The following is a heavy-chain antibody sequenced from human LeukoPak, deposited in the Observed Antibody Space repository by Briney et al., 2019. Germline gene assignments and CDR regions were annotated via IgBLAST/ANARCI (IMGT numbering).Heavy chain of an antibody. CDR2: IGWNSGSV. V-gene: IGHV3-9*01. CDR1: GFTFDDYA. D-gene: IGHD3-22*01. Sequence: PGGSLRLSCAASGFTFDDYAMHWVRHAPGKGLEWVSGIGWNSGSVGYADSVKGRFTISRDNAKNSLFLQMNSLRAEDTALYYCAKDIHYYDSSGGSDYWGQGTLVTVSS. J-gene: IGHJ4*02. CDR3: AKDIHYYDSSGGSDY.